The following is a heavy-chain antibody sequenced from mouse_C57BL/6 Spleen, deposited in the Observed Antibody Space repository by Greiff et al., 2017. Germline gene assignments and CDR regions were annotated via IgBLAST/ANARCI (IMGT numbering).Heavy chain of an antibody. CDR2: ISSGSSTI. D-gene: IGHD1-1*01. J-gene: IGHJ2*01. Sequence: EVKLVESGGGLVKPGGSLKLSCAASGFTFSDYGMHWVRQAPEKGLEWVAYISSGSSTIYYADTVKGRFTISRDNAKNTLFLQMTSLRSEDTAMYYCATPSYGSLYYFDYWGQGTTLTVSS. CDR3: ATPSYGSLYYFDY. V-gene: IGHV5-17*01. CDR1: GFTFSDYG.